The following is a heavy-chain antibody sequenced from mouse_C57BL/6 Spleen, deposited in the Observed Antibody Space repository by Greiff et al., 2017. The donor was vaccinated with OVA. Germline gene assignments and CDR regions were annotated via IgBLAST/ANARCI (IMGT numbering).Heavy chain of an antibody. D-gene: IGHD3-2*02. J-gene: IGHJ3*01. CDR1: GYTFTSYW. CDR3: ARTGDSSGYVWFAY. Sequence: QVQLQQPGAELVMPGASVKLSCKASGYTFTSYWMHWVKQRPGQGLEWIGEIDPSDSYTNYNQKFKGKSTLTVDKSSSTAYMQLSSLTSEDSAVYYCARTGDSSGYVWFAYWGQGTLGTVSA. V-gene: IGHV1-69*01. CDR2: IDPSDSYT.